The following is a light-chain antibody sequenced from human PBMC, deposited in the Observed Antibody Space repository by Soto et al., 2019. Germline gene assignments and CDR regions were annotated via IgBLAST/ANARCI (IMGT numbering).Light chain of an antibody. J-gene: IGKJ5*01. Sequence: DIQMTQSPSSLSASVGDRVTITCRASQSIDTYLYWFQQKPGKAPKLLIYSASSLQSGVPSRFSAIGSGTDFTLTIRSLQPEDFATDYCQQGYTAGIPTFVQGTRLEIK. CDR1: QSIDTY. CDR3: QQGYTAGIPT. CDR2: SAS. V-gene: IGKV1-39*01.